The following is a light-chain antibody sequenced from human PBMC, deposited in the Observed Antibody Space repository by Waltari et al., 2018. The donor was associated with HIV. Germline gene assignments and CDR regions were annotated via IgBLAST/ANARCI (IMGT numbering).Light chain of an antibody. CDR1: SGHSHSA. CDR3: QTWDTGIQV. J-gene: IGLJ3*02. Sequence: QLVLTQSPSVSASLGASVKLTCTLSSGHSHSAIAWQQQQPEKGPRYLIKLNRDSSHNKGDGIPDRFSGSSSGAERYLTISSLQSDDEADYYCQTWDTGIQVFGGGTKLTVL. V-gene: IGLV4-69*01. CDR2: LNRDSSH.